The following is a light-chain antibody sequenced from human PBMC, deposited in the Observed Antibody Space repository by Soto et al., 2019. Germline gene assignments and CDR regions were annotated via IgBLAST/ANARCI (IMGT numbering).Light chain of an antibody. J-gene: IGLJ3*02. CDR1: SSDVGGYNY. Sequence: QSVLTQPASVSGSPGQSITISCTGTSSDVGGYNYVSWYQQHPGKAPKLMIYEVSTRPSGVSNRFSGSKSGNSASLTISGLQAEDEADYSCSSYTSSSTPWVFGGGTKLTVL. CDR2: EVS. CDR3: SSYTSSSTPWV. V-gene: IGLV2-14*01.